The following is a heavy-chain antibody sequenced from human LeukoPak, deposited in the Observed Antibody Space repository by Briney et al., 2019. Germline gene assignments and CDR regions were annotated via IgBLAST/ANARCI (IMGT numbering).Heavy chain of an antibody. CDR1: GFTFDDYG. J-gene: IGHJ4*02. CDR3: AREGGIAAAGTFSDY. V-gene: IGHV3-20*04. D-gene: IGHD6-13*01. Sequence: PGGSLRLSCAASGFTFDDYGMSWVRQAPGKGLEWVSGINWNGGSTGYADSVKGRFTISRDNAKNSLYLQMNSLRAEDTALYYCAREGGIAAAGTFSDYWGQGTLVTVSS. CDR2: INWNGGST.